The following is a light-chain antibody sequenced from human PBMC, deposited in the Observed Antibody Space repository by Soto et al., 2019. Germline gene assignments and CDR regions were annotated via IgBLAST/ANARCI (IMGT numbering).Light chain of an antibody. CDR1: SRDVGGYNY. CDR3: ASYTSSTTLV. Sequence: QSVLTQPASVSGSPGQSITISCTGTSRDVGGYNYVSWYQQHPGKAPKTMIYEVSNRPSGVSNRFSGSKSGNTASLTISGLQAEDEADYYCASYTSSTTLVFGTGTKLTVL. CDR2: EVS. V-gene: IGLV2-14*01. J-gene: IGLJ1*01.